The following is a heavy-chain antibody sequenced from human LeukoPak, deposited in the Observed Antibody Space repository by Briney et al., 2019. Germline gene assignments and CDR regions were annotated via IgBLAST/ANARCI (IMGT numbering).Heavy chain of an antibody. Sequence: GSLRLSCAASGFTFSSYSMNWVRQAPGKGLEWVSSVSSSSSYKYYADSVKGRFTISRDNAKNSLYLQMNSLRAEDTAVYYCARGPLDYGGNFGDYWGQGTLVTVSS. CDR1: GFTFSSYS. D-gene: IGHD4-23*01. V-gene: IGHV3-21*01. CDR2: VSSSSSYK. CDR3: ARGPLDYGGNFGDY. J-gene: IGHJ4*02.